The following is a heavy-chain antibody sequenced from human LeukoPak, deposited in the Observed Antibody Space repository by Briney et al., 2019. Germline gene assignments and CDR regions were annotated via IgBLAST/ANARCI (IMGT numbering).Heavy chain of an antibody. V-gene: IGHV1-2*02. CDR1: GYTFTGYY. D-gene: IGHD5-24*01. CDR3: AREIVAGMATIHNLDY. CDR2: INPNSGGT. Sequence: GASVKVSCKASGYTFTGYYMHWVRQAPGQGLEWMGWINPNSGGTNYAQKFQGRVTMTRDTSISTAYMELSRLRSDDTAVYYCAREIVAGMATIHNLDYWGQGTLVTVSS. J-gene: IGHJ4*02.